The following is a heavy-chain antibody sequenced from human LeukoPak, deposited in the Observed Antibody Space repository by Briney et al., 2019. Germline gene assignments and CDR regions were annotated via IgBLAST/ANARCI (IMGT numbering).Heavy chain of an antibody. CDR1: GFSFSYYA. D-gene: IGHD2-15*01. CDR2: LSYDATNK. J-gene: IGHJ4*02. Sequence: GGSLRLSCAASGFSFSYYAMHWVRQAPGKGLEWVALLSYDATNKYYADSVKGRFTISRDTSKNTLYLQMSGLRGDDTAVYYCARDSAAYCSGGTCYPFDYWGQGTPVTVSS. CDR3: ARDSAAYCSGGTCYPFDY. V-gene: IGHV3-30-3*01.